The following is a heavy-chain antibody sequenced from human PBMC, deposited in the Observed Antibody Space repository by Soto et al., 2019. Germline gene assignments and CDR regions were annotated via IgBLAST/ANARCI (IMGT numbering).Heavy chain of an antibody. CDR1: GFIFSSYE. D-gene: IGHD3-22*01. Sequence: GGSLRLSCAASGFIFSSYEMNWVRQAPGKGLEWVSYISSSGTTMYYVDSVKGRFTISRDNAKSSLYLQMNSLRAEDTAVYYRARGNRLYYYDSSGYWDYFDYWGQGTLVTVSS. CDR3: ARGNRLYYYDSSGYWDYFDY. J-gene: IGHJ4*02. V-gene: IGHV3-48*03. CDR2: ISSSGTTM.